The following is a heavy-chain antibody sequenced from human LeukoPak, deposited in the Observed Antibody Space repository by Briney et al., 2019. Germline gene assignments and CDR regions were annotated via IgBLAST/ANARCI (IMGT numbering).Heavy chain of an antibody. V-gene: IGHV3-30-3*01. J-gene: IGHJ5*02. CDR3: ARNPERKYWFDP. Sequence: PGGSLRLSCSASGFTFKSHAMHWIRQAPGKGLEWVAFISWDGNIEHYADSVKGRFTISRDNPKNTLYLHSDNLRADDTAMYYCARNPERKYWFDPWGQGSLVTVSS. CDR1: GFTFKSHA. CDR2: ISWDGNIE.